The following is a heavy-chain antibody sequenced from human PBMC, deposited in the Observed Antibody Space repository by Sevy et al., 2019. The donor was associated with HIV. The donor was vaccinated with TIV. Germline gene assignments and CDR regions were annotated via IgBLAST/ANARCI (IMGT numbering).Heavy chain of an antibody. Sequence: GGSLKISCKGSGYSFANYWIGWVRQMPGKGLEWMGIIYPRDSDTRYSPSFQGQVTISAVKSITTAYLQWSSLKASDTAMYYFARQPAGGEDYFDYWGQGTLVTVSS. CDR3: ARQPAGGEDYFDY. V-gene: IGHV5-51*01. CDR2: IYPRDSDT. D-gene: IGHD3-10*01. CDR1: GYSFANYW. J-gene: IGHJ4*02.